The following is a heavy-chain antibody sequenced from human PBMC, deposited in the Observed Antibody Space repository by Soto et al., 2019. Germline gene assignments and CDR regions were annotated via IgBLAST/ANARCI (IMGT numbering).Heavy chain of an antibody. CDR1: GGSISGYY. Sequence: PSETLSLTCTVSGGSISGYYWSWIRQPPGKGLEWIGEINHSGSTNYNPSLKSRVTISVDTSKNQFSLKLSSVTAADTAVYYCARPMVRGVEGDYWGQGTLVTVSS. CDR3: ARPMVRGVEGDY. J-gene: IGHJ4*02. V-gene: IGHV4-34*01. CDR2: INHSGST. D-gene: IGHD3-10*01.